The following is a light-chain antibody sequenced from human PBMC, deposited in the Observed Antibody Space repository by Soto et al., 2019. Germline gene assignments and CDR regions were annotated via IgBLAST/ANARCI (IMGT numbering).Light chain of an antibody. CDR2: YAS. V-gene: IGKV3-15*01. J-gene: IGKJ4*01. CDR1: QSVNSN. Sequence: EVVVTQSPATLSVSPGERATLSCRASQSVNSNLAWYQQKPGQAPRLLLNYASTRATGIPDRFSGSGYGTEFTVTISSLQSEDFAVYYCQQYNNWPLTVGGGTKVEIK. CDR3: QQYNNWPLT.